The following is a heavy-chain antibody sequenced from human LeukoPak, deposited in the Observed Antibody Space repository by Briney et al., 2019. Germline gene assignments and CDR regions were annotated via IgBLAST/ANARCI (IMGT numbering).Heavy chain of an antibody. V-gene: IGHV5-51*01. CDR2: IYPGDCDT. CDR1: GYSFTSYW. J-gene: IGHJ3*02. CDR3: ARQYCSGGSCYHDAFDI. Sequence: GESLKISCKGSGYSFTSYWIGWVRQMPGKGLEWMGIIYPGDCDTRYSPSFQGQVTISADKSISTAYLQWSSLKASDTAMYYCARQYCSGGSCYHDAFDIWGQGTMVTVSS. D-gene: IGHD2-15*01.